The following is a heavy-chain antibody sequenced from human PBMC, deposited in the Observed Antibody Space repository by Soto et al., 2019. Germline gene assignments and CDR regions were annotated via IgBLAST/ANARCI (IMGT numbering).Heavy chain of an antibody. D-gene: IGHD3-22*01. V-gene: IGHV5-51*01. CDR1: GYSFTTYW. CDR3: ARRGAVVPGDAFDI. CDR2: IYPGDSDT. J-gene: IGHJ3*02. Sequence: GESLKIYCKASGYSFTTYWIGWVRQMPGKGLEWMGIIYPGDSDTRYSPSFQGQVTISADKSISTAYLQWRSLKASDNAMYYCARRGAVVPGDAFDIWGQGTTVTVSS.